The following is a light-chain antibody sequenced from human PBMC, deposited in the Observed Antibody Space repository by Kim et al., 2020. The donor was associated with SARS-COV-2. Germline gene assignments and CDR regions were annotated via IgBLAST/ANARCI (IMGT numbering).Light chain of an antibody. V-gene: IGKV1-39*01. CDR3: QQSYFTPPT. J-gene: IGKJ1*01. Sequence: DIQMSQSPSSLSASVGDRVTITCRASQTITTYLNWYQQKPGTAPKLLIYAATNLQSGVPSRFTGSGSETDFTLTITSLQPEDFATYYCQQSYFTPPTFGQGTTVDIK. CDR1: QTITTY. CDR2: AAT.